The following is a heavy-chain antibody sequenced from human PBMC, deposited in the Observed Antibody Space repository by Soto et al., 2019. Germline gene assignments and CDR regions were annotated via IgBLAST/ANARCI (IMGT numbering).Heavy chain of an antibody. CDR3: SRVSGTSLRYVDWNRHDAFDI. CDR1: GGTFSSYA. J-gene: IGHJ3*02. D-gene: IGHD3-9*01. V-gene: IGHV1-69*01. CDR2: IIPIFGTA. Sequence: QVQLVQSGAEVKKPGSSVKVSCKASGGTFSSYAISWVRQAPGQGLEWMGGIIPIFGTANYAQKFQGRVTITADESTSTGYMELSSLRSEDTAVYYCSRVSGTSLRYVDWNRHDAFDIWGQGTMVTVSS.